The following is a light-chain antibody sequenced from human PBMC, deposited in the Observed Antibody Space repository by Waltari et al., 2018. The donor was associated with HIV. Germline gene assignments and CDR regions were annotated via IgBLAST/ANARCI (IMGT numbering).Light chain of an antibody. CDR3: SSYAGSNNYV. V-gene: IGLV2-8*01. Sequence: QSALTQPPSASGSPGQSVTISCTGTRSDVGGYNSVSWYQQHPNKAPKLIIYEVTKRPSGVPDRFSGSKSGNTASLTVSGLQAEDEADYYCSSYAGSNNYVFGTGTKVTVL. CDR2: EVT. CDR1: RSDVGGYNS. J-gene: IGLJ1*01.